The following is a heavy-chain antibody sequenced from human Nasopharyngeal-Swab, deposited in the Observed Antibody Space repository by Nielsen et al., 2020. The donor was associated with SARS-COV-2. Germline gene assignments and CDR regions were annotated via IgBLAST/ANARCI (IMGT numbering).Heavy chain of an antibody. CDR1: AYTFTSYE. Sequence: ASVKVSCKASAYTFTSYEINWVRQATGQGLEWMGWMNPNSDNTGYAQKFQGRVTNTMNTSISTAYMELSSLRSEDTAVYYCARRRGYSAYDYGMDVWGQGTTVTVSS. CDR3: ARRRGYSAYDYGMDV. D-gene: IGHD5-12*01. V-gene: IGHV1-8*03. J-gene: IGHJ6*02. CDR2: MNPNSDNT.